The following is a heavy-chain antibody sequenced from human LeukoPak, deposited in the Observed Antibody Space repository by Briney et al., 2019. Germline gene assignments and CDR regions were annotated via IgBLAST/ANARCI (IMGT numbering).Heavy chain of an antibody. CDR1: SGSISSYY. CDR3: ARLDPDYGDYAFDY. J-gene: IGHJ4*02. D-gene: IGHD4-17*01. V-gene: IGHV4-59*08. Sequence: PSKTLSLTCTVSSGSISSYYWSWIRQPPGKGLEWIGYIYYSGSTNYNPSLKSRVTISVDTSKNQFSLKLSSVTAADTAVYYCARLDPDYGDYAFDYWGQGTLVTVSS. CDR2: IYYSGST.